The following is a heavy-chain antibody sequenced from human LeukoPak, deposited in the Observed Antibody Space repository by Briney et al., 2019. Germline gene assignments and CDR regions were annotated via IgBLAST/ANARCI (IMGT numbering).Heavy chain of an antibody. Sequence: GGSLRLSCAASGFTFGSYAMYWVRQAPGKGLKWVSGISGSGGSTFYADSAKGRFTISRDNSENTVYLQMNSLRADDTAVYYCAKTTAGYSSGRYPGWPVDYWGQGTLVTVSS. J-gene: IGHJ4*02. CDR1: GFTFGSYA. CDR3: AKTTAGYSSGRYPGWPVDY. CDR2: ISGSGGST. V-gene: IGHV3-23*01. D-gene: IGHD6-19*01.